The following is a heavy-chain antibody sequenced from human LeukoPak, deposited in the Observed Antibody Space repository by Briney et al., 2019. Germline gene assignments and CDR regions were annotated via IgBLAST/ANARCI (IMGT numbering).Heavy chain of an antibody. D-gene: IGHD1-1*01. CDR1: GFTFNNYA. CDR3: GRDWKLDY. CDR2: IGDNGGDT. J-gene: IGHJ4*02. Sequence: GGSLRLSCAASGFTFNNYAKSWVRQAPGKGLEWVSAIGDNGGDTKYADSMKGRFTISRDNSRNTLYLQLNSLRVEDTAIYYCGRDWKLDYWGQGTLVTVSS. V-gene: IGHV3-23*01.